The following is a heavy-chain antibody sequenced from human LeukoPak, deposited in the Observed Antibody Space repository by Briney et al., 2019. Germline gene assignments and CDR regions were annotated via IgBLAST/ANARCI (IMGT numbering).Heavy chain of an antibody. CDR1: RGSISSYY. CDR2: IDNTAKI. D-gene: IGHD4-17*01. J-gene: IGHJ4*02. Sequence: SEPLSLTCTVSRGSISSYYWNWIRQSPGKGLEWIGYIDNTAKITTNPSLRSRVTISVDTPKNQFSLKLNSATAADTAIYFCARMVGGDYEDYWGQGTLVTVSS. V-gene: IGHV4-59*01. CDR3: ARMVGGDYEDY.